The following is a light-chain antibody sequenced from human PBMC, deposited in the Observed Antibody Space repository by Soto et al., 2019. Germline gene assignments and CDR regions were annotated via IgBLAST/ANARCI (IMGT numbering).Light chain of an antibody. CDR2: GAS. J-gene: IGKJ1*01. CDR1: QSGSSSY. Sequence: EIVLTQSPGTLSSSPGEGATLSCRASQSGSSSYLAWYQQKPGQAPRLLIYGASSRATGIQDRFSDGGSGTDFTLTISRLEPEDFAVYYCQQYDNSPWTFGQGTKVEIK. CDR3: QQYDNSPWT. V-gene: IGKV3-20*01.